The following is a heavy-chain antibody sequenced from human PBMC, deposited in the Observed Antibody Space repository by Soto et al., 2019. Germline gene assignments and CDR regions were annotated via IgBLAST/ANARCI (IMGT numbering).Heavy chain of an antibody. D-gene: IGHD3-22*01. V-gene: IGHV3-21*01. CDR2: ISSSSSYI. Sequence: GGSLRLSCAASGFTFSSYAMSWVRQAPGKGLEWVSSISSSSSYIYYADSVKGRFTISRDNAKNSLYLQMNSLRAEDTAVYYCARDPTTMIVGAFDIWGQGTMVTVSS. CDR3: ARDPTTMIVGAFDI. J-gene: IGHJ3*02. CDR1: GFTFSSYA.